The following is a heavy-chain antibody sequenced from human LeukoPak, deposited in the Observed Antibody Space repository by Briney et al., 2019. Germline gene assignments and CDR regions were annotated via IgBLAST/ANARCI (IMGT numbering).Heavy chain of an antibody. Sequence: GGSLRLSCVVSGFTFSSYAMTWVRQAPGKGLEWVSFIDSGGTTYYADSVKGRFTVSRDDSKNTVYLQMNSLRDEDTAVYYCARLEYYYVSGNYYKLFDYWGQGTLVTVCS. D-gene: IGHD3-10*01. CDR3: ARLEYYYVSGNYYKLFDY. CDR1: GFTFSSYA. CDR2: IDSGGTT. J-gene: IGHJ4*02. V-gene: IGHV3-23*01.